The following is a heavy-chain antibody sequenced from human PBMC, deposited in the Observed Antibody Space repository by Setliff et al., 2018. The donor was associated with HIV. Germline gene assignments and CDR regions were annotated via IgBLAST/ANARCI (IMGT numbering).Heavy chain of an antibody. CDR1: GYTFTSYA. J-gene: IGHJ6*03. CDR2: INAGNGNT. Sequence: ASVKVSCKASGYTFTSYAMHWVRQAPGQRLEWMGWINAGNGNTKYSERFRDRITIFRDTSANTAYVDLGSLRSEDTAVYYCARQRNSGTFYYSYYYTDVWGKGTTVTVSS. V-gene: IGHV1-3*01. CDR3: ARQRNSGTFYYSYYYTDV. D-gene: IGHD1-26*01.